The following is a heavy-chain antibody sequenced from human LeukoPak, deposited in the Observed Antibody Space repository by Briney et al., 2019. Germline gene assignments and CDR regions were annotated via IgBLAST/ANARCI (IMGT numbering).Heavy chain of an antibody. J-gene: IGHJ5*02. CDR3: ARDPTAYYDFWSGPGFDP. Sequence: SVKVSCKASKGTFSSYAISWVRQAPGQGLEWMGRIIPILGIANYAQKFQGRVTITADKSTSTAYMELSSLRSEDTAVYYCARDPTAYYDFWSGPGFDPWGQGTLVTVSS. CDR1: KGTFSSYA. D-gene: IGHD3-3*01. V-gene: IGHV1-69*04. CDR2: IIPILGIA.